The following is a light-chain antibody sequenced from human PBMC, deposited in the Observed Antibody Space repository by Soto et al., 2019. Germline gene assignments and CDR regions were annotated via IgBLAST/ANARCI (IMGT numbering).Light chain of an antibody. Sequence: EIVLTQSPATLSLSPGERATLSCRASQSVSSYLAWYQQKPGQAPRLLIYDASNSATGSPARFSGSGSGTDFTLTLSSLEPEDFAVYYCQQRSNWPPITFGQGTRLEIK. V-gene: IGKV3-11*01. CDR1: QSVSSY. CDR2: DAS. CDR3: QQRSNWPPIT. J-gene: IGKJ5*01.